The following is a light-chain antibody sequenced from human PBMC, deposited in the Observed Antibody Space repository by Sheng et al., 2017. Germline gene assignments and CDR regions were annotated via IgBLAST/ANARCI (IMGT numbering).Light chain of an antibody. Sequence: EIVLTQSPGTLSLSPGEKATLSCRASQSIDLNFLAWYQQKPGQAPRLLIYGATSRATGIPDRFSGSGSGTDFNLTISRLEPEDFAVYYCQQYGTSIGFTFGPGTKVDI. J-gene: IGKJ3*01. V-gene: IGKV3-20*01. CDR2: GAT. CDR3: QQYGTSIGFT. CDR1: QSIDLNF.